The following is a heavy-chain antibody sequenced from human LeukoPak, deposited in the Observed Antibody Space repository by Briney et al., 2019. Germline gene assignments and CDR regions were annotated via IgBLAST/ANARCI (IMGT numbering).Heavy chain of an antibody. J-gene: IGHJ3*02. CDR2: ISHSGST. Sequence: SETLSLTCAVYGGSFSGYYWSWIRQPPGKGLEWIGEISHSGSTNYNPSLKSRVTISVDTSKNQFSLKLSSVTAADTAVYYCARPKTYYYDSSGYFDAFDTWGQGTMVTVSS. D-gene: IGHD3-22*01. V-gene: IGHV4-34*01. CDR3: ARPKTYYYDSSGYFDAFDT. CDR1: GGSFSGYY.